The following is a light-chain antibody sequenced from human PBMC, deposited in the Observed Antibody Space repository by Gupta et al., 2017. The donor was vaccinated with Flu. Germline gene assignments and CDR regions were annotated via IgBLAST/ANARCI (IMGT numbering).Light chain of an antibody. CDR3: QQYNNWPPLT. J-gene: IGKJ4*01. V-gene: IGKV3-15*01. CDR2: GAS. Sequence: IVTTHSPPTLSVSPGERATLSCRASQSVRSSLAWYQQKPGQAPRLLIYGASTRDTGIPARFSGSGSGTEFTLTISSLQSEDFAVYYCQQYNNWPPLTFGGGTKLEIK. CDR1: QSVRSS.